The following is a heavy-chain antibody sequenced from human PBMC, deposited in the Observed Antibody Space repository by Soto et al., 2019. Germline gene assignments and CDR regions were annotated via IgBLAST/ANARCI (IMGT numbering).Heavy chain of an antibody. CDR1: GGSISPYY. CDR3: ARKVAAASYAHYSMDV. J-gene: IGHJ6*03. D-gene: IGHD6-13*01. Sequence: PSETLSLTCTVSGGSISPYYWSWIRQPPGKGLEWIGYVYYSGNTNYNPSLESRVTISVDTSRNRFSLNLTSATAADTAVYYCARKVAAASYAHYSMDVWGRGTAVTLSS. V-gene: IGHV4-59*01. CDR2: VYYSGNT.